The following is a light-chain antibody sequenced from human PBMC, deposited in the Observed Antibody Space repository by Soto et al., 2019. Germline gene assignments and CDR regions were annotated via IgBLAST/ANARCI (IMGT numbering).Light chain of an antibody. J-gene: IGLJ3*02. V-gene: IGLV7-43*01. CDR3: LLYYDGAQV. CDR1: TGAVTSGYY. Sequence: QAVVTQEPSLTASPGETVTLTCGSSTGAVTSGYYPNWFQQKPGQAPRPLIYSISNKHFWTPARFSGSLLGDKAALTLSGVQPEDEAEYYCLLYYDGAQVFGGGTKLTVL. CDR2: SIS.